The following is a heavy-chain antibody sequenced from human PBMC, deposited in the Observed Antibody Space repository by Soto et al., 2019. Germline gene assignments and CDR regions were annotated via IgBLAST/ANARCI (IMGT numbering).Heavy chain of an antibody. CDR1: GGSFSGYY. Sequence: SETLSLTCAVYGGSFSGYYWSWIRQPPGKGLEWIGEINHSGSTNYNPSLKSGVTISVDTSKNQFSLKLSSVTAADTAVYYCATARRRGVYYYYYGMDVWGQGTTVTVSS. D-gene: IGHD3-16*01. CDR2: INHSGST. V-gene: IGHV4-34*01. J-gene: IGHJ6*02. CDR3: ATARRRGVYYYYYGMDV.